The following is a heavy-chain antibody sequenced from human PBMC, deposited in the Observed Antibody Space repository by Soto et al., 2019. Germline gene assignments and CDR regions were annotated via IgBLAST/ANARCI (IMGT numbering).Heavy chain of an antibody. D-gene: IGHD7-27*01. V-gene: IGHV4-30-4*01. CDR2: IYYSGST. Sequence: SGGXXXXGDYYWSWIRQPPGKGLEWIGYIYYSGSTYYNPSLKSRVTISVDTSKNQFSLKLSSVTAADTAVYYCARKNWGLGLGMDVWGQGTTVTVSS. CDR3: ARKNWGLGLGMDV. CDR1: GGXXXXGDYY. J-gene: IGHJ6*02.